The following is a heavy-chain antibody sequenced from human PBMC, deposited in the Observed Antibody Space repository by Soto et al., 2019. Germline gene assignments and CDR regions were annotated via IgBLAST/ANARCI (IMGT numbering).Heavy chain of an antibody. CDR2: IWYDGSNK. CDR1: VFTFSSYA. CDR3: ARPKTKVTTFGMDV. D-gene: IGHD4-4*01. Sequence: LXLSCAASVFTFSSYAMSWVRQAPGKGLEWVAVIWYDGSNKYYADSVKGRFTISRDNSKNTVHLQMNNLRAEDTAVYYCARPKTKVTTFGMDVWGQGTTVTVSS. V-gene: IGHV3-33*01. J-gene: IGHJ6*02.